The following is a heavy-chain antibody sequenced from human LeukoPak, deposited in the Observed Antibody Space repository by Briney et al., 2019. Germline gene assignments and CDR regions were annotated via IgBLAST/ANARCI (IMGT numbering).Heavy chain of an antibody. CDR2: INHRGST. CDR3: ARRVGRWFGERAYYYNYMDV. J-gene: IGHJ6*03. CDR1: GGSFSGYY. V-gene: IGHV4-34*01. D-gene: IGHD3-10*01. Sequence: SETLSLTCAVYGGSFSGYYWSWIRQPPGKGLEWIGEINHRGSTKYNTSLKSRVTISVDTSKNQFSLKLSSVTAADTAVYYCARRVGRWFGERAYYYNYMDVWGKGTTVTISS.